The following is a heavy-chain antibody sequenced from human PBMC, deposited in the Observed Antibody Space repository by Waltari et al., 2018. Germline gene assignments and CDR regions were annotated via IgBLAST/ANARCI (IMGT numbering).Heavy chain of an antibody. D-gene: IGHD2-8*01. J-gene: IGHJ4*02. Sequence: EVQLVESGGGLVQPGGSLRLSCAASGFTVSTNYMTWVRQAPGKGLEWVSLIYSSGTTCYADSVKGRFTISRHNSMNTVFLQMNSLRVEDTAVYYCAKQSPYCSKGVCWGHWGQGTLVTVSS. CDR3: AKQSPYCSKGVCWGH. V-gene: IGHV3-53*04. CDR1: GFTVSTNY. CDR2: IYSSGTT.